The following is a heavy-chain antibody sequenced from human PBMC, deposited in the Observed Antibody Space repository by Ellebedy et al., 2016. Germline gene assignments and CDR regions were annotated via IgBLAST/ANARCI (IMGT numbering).Heavy chain of an antibody. V-gene: IGHV4-61*01. J-gene: IGHJ4*02. D-gene: IGHD4-11*01. Sequence: SETLSLTXTVSGGSVSSGSYYWSWIRQPPGKGLEWIGYIYYSGSTNYNPSLKSRVTISVDTSKNQFSLKLSSVTAADTAVYYCARDLGCSNYYFDYWGQGTLVTVSS. CDR2: IYYSGST. CDR3: ARDLGCSNYYFDY. CDR1: GGSVSSGSYY.